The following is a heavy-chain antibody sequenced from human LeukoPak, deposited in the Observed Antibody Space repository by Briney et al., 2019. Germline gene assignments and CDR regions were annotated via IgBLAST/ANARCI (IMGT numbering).Heavy chain of an antibody. D-gene: IGHD3-3*01. CDR2: INHSGST. V-gene: IGHV4-34*01. CDR1: GGSFSGYY. CDR3: ARVYDFWSGYLENWFDP. Sequence: PSETLSLTCAVYGGSFSGYYWSWIRQPPGKGLEWIGEINHSGSTNYNPSLKSRVTISVDTSKNQFSLKLSSVTAADTAVCYCARVYDFWSGYLENWFDPWGQGTLVTVSS. J-gene: IGHJ5*02.